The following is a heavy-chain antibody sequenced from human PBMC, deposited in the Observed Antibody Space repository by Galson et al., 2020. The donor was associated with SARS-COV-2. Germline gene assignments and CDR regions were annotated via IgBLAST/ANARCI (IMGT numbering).Heavy chain of an antibody. CDR2: IYYSGRT. D-gene: IGHD3-22*01. CDR3: ARDPYYYDSGGYYLITPPDY. J-gene: IGHJ4*02. Sequence: ASETPSLTCTVSGGSIRSNSYYCGWVRQPPGTGLEWIGSIYYSGRTYSNPSLKSRVTISVDTSKDQFSLKLISVTAADTAVYYCARDPYYYDSGGYYLITPPDYWGQGTLVTVSA. CDR1: GGSIRSNSYY. V-gene: IGHV4-39*07.